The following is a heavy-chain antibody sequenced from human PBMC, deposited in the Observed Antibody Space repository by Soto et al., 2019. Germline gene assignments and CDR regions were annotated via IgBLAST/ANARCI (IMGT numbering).Heavy chain of an antibody. CDR1: GFTFSSYA. CDR2: LSYDGSSK. Sequence: QVQLVESGGGVVQPGRSLRLSCAASGFTFSSYAMHWVRQAPGKGLEWVAILSYDGSSKYYADSVKGRFTISRDTSKNTLFLQVNSLRAEDTAVYYCARQSGPTLDYWGQGTLVTVSS. J-gene: IGHJ4*02. CDR3: ARQSGPTLDY. V-gene: IGHV3-30-3*01. D-gene: IGHD3-3*01.